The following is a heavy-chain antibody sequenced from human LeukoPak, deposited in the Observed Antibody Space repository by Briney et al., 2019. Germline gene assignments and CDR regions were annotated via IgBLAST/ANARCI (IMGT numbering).Heavy chain of an antibody. CDR3: ARVGRLQYGDYVAFDY. V-gene: IGHV3-30*03. CDR1: GFTFSSYG. D-gene: IGHD4-17*01. CDR2: ISNDGSKT. Sequence: GRSLRLSCAASGFTFSSYGMHWVRQAPGKGLDWLTVISNDGSKTYYADSVKGRFTISRDNSKNTLYLQMNSLRADDTAVYYCARVGRLQYGDYVAFDYWGQGTLVTVSS. J-gene: IGHJ4*02.